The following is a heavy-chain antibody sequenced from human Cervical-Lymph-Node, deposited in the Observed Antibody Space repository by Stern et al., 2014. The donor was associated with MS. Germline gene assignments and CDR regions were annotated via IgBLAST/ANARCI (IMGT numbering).Heavy chain of an antibody. V-gene: IGHV7-4-1*02. Sequence: VQLVQSGSELKKPGASVKVSCKASGYTFTTYGLNWVRQAPGQGLEWMGWINTNTGNPTYDQGFTGRFVFSLDTSVTTAYLQIRGLKAEDTAVYYCARYAPMVTTDFDYWGQGTLVTVSS. CDR2: INTNTGNP. J-gene: IGHJ4*02. CDR1: GYTFTTYG. D-gene: IGHD4-17*01. CDR3: ARYAPMVTTDFDY.